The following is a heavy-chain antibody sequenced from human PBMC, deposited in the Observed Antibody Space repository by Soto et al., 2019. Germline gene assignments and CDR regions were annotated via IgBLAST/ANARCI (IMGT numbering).Heavy chain of an antibody. Sequence: GGSLRLSCAASGFTFSSYSMNWVRQAPGKGLEWVSYISSSSSTIYYADSVKGRFTISRDNAKNSLYLQMNSLRAEDTAVYYCARDRVYCSGGSCFTPDAFDIWGQGTMVTVSS. D-gene: IGHD2-15*01. CDR3: ARDRVYCSGGSCFTPDAFDI. J-gene: IGHJ3*02. CDR2: ISSSSSTI. CDR1: GFTFSSYS. V-gene: IGHV3-48*01.